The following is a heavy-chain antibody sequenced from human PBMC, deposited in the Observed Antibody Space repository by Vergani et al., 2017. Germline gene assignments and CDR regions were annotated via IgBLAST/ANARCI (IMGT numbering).Heavy chain of an antibody. Sequence: QVQLQESGPGLVKPSQSLSLICTVSGGSISSGSYYWSWIRQPAGKGLEWIGRSYTSGSTNYNPSLKSRFTRSVETSKNQFSLELSSVTTADTAVYDCARSITMVRGVIMTPSYYYGMDVWGQGTTVTVAS. J-gene: IGHJ6*02. V-gene: IGHV4-61*02. CDR3: ARSITMVRGVIMTPSYYYGMDV. D-gene: IGHD3-10*01. CDR1: GGSISSGSYY. CDR2: SYTSGST.